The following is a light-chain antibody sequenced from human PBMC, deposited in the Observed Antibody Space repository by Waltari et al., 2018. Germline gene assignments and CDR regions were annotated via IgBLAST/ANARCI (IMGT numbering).Light chain of an antibody. J-gene: IGLJ3*02. CDR1: SSDVGGYNY. CDR3: CSYAGSSTPWV. Sequence: QSALTQPASVSGSPGQSITISCTGTSSDVGGYNYVSWYQQHPGKAPKLMIYAVSKRPSGVSNRFSGSKSGNTASLTISGLQAEDEADYYCCSYAGSSTPWVFGGGTKLTVL. V-gene: IGLV2-23*02. CDR2: AVS.